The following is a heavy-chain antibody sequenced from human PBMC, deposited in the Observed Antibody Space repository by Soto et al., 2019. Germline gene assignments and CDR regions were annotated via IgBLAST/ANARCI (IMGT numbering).Heavy chain of an antibody. Sequence: EVQLVDSGGGLVKPGGSLRLSCAASGFSLRSYSMNWVRQAPGKGLEWVSSISSSSNNIYYADSVKGRFTISRDNAKNSLFLQVNSLRDEDTAVYFCARDLTTATGAFDYWGQGTLVTVSS. CDR3: ARDLTTATGAFDY. CDR2: ISSSSNNI. D-gene: IGHD6-13*01. J-gene: IGHJ4*02. V-gene: IGHV3-21*01. CDR1: GFSLRSYS.